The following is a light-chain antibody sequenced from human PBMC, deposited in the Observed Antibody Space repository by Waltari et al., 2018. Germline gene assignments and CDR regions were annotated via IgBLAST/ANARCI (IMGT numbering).Light chain of an antibody. CDR2: EVI. CDR1: SRDVGNYAL. CDR3: CSYAGLGTYV. J-gene: IGLJ1*01. V-gene: IGLV2-23*02. Sequence: QSALTQPASVSGTPGQSITISCPGTSRDVGNYALVSWYQQHPGKAPNLLVWEVIKPPSGVSSRFSGSKSGNTASLTISGLQAEDEADYYCCSYAGLGTYVFGSGTKVTVL.